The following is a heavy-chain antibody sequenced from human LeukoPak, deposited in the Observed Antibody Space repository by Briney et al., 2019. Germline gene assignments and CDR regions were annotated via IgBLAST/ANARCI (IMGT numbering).Heavy chain of an antibody. V-gene: IGHV1-18*01. D-gene: IGHD3-10*01. Sequence: ASVKVSCKASGYTFTSYGISWVRQAPGQGREWMGWIGAYNGNTNYAQKLQGRVTMTTDTSTSTAYMELRSLRSDDTAVYYCARRVRGSGYYYYMDVWGKGTTVTISS. CDR3: ARRVRGSGYYYYMDV. CDR2: IGAYNGNT. CDR1: GYTFTSYG. J-gene: IGHJ6*03.